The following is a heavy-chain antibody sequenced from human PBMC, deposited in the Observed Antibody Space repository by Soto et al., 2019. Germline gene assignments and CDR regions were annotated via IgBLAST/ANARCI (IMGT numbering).Heavy chain of an antibody. CDR3: ARVSGYYDILTGYYHNNWFDP. J-gene: IGHJ5*02. D-gene: IGHD3-9*01. V-gene: IGHV4-31*03. Sequence: QVQLQESGPGLVKPSQTLSLTCTVSGGSISSGGYYWSWIRQHPGKGLEWIGYIYYSGSTYYNPSLKRRVTISVDTSKKQFSLKLSSVTAADTAVYYCARVSGYYDILTGYYHNNWFDPWGQGTLVTVSS. CDR2: IYYSGST. CDR1: GGSISSGGYY.